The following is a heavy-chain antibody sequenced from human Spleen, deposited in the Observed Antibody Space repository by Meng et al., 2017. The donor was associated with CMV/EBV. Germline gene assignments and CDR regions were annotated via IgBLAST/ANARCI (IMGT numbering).Heavy chain of an antibody. CDR2: IKQDGGET. CDR1: GFTFSSYG. V-gene: IGHV3-7*01. Sequence: GGSLRLSCAASGFTFSSYGMHWVRQAPGKGLEWVAKIKQDGGETYYVDSVKGRFTISRDNAKNSLYLQMNSLRVEDTAVYYCARDHCSSTNCPYYYGMDVWGQGTTVTVSS. D-gene: IGHD2-2*01. CDR3: ARDHCSSTNCPYYYGMDV. J-gene: IGHJ6*02.